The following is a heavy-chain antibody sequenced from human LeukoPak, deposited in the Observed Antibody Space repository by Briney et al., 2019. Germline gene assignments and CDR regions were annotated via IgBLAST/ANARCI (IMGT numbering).Heavy chain of an antibody. J-gene: IGHJ5*02. Sequence: SETLSLTCAVSGGSISSGGYSWSWIRQPPGKGLEWIGCIYHSGSTYYNPSLKSRVTISVDRSKNQFSLKLSSVTAADTAVYYCARVGRDSSGYYSNWFDPWGQGTLVTVSS. CDR3: ARVGRDSSGYYSNWFDP. V-gene: IGHV4-30-2*01. CDR1: GGSISSGGYS. D-gene: IGHD3-22*01. CDR2: IYHSGST.